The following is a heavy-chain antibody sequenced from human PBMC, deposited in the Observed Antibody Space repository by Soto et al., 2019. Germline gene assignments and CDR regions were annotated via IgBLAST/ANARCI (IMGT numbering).Heavy chain of an antibody. Sequence: ASVKVSCKASGYTFTGYYMHWVRQAPGQGLEWMGWINPNSGGTNYAQKFQGWVTMTRDTSISTAYMELSRLRSDDTAVYYCARGPPIYYDSSGYYSYFDYWGQGTLVTSPQ. J-gene: IGHJ4*02. CDR3: ARGPPIYYDSSGYYSYFDY. D-gene: IGHD3-22*01. CDR2: INPNSGGT. V-gene: IGHV1-2*04. CDR1: GYTFTGYY.